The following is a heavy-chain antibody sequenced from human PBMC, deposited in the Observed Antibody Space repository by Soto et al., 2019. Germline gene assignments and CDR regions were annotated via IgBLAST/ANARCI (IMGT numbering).Heavy chain of an antibody. J-gene: IGHJ4*02. CDR3: SIVRVEAAEDVY. Sequence: GGSLRLSCAASGFTFSSYSMNWVRQAPGKGLEWVSSISSSSSYIYYADSVKGRFTISRDNAKNSLYLQMNSLRAEDTAVYYCSIVRVEAAEDVYWGQGTLVTVFS. CDR1: GFTFSSYS. CDR2: ISSSSSYI. V-gene: IGHV3-21*01. D-gene: IGHD6-13*01.